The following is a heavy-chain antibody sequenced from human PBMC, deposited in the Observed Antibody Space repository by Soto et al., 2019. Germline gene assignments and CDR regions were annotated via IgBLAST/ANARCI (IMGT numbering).Heavy chain of an antibody. CDR2: ISDSGTT. J-gene: IGHJ5*02. Sequence: SETLSLTCTVSGDSISSNNNYWSWIRQPPGEGLEWIGFISDSGTTSYSPSLKSRVAISLDTSKNQFSLSLSSVTAADTAVYYCARGRGYSYGLDPWGQGTLVTVSS. CDR3: ARGRGYSYGLDP. V-gene: IGHV4-30-4*01. D-gene: IGHD5-18*01. CDR1: GDSISSNNNY.